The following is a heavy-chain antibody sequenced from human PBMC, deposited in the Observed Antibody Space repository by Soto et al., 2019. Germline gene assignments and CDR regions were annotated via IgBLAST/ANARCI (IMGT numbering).Heavy chain of an antibody. J-gene: IGHJ4*02. D-gene: IGHD1-26*01. V-gene: IGHV3-23*01. CDR3: AKDLDSGRFYYRALDY. CDR1: GFTFSSYA. Sequence: GGSLRLSCAASGFTFSSYAMSWVRQAPGKGLEWVSAISGSGGSTYYAESVKGRFTISRDNSKKTLYLQMNSLRVEDTAVYYCAKDLDSGRFYYRALDYWGQGTLVTVSS. CDR2: ISGSGGST.